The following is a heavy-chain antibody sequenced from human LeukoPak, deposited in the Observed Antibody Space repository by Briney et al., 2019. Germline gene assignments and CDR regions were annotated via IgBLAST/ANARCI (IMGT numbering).Heavy chain of an antibody. D-gene: IGHD6-19*01. Sequence: PSETLSLTCTVSGGSISSHFWSWIRQPPGKGLEWIGYIFYSGTTKYNPSLRSRVTISADTSKNQFSLKLSSVTAADTAVYYCARGAAVAGTKPEYFDYWGQGTLVTVSS. CDR3: ARGAAVAGTKPEYFDY. J-gene: IGHJ4*02. CDR1: GGSISSHF. CDR2: IFYSGTT. V-gene: IGHV4-59*11.